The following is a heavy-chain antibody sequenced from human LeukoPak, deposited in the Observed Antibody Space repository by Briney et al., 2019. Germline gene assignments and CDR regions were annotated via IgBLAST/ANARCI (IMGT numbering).Heavy chain of an antibody. V-gene: IGHV3-23*01. J-gene: IGHJ4*02. CDR3: AKGSSTADY. CDR1: GFTFSTYA. CDR2: INGNGANT. Sequence: PGGSLRLSCAASGFTFSTYAMTWVRQAPGKGLEWVSSINGNGANTYYTDSVKGRFTISRDNSKSTLYLQMNSLRAEDTAVYYCAKGSSTADYWGQGTLVTVSS. D-gene: IGHD2-2*01.